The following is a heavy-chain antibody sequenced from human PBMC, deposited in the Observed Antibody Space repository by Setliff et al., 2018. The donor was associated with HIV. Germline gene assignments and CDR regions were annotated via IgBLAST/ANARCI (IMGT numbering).Heavy chain of an antibody. CDR3: ARHPSYSSDHPPLYFDY. V-gene: IGHV4-39*01. CDR2: IYYSGRT. Sequence: SETLSLTCTFSGGSISSGAYYWGWIRQPPGKGLEWIGSIYYSGRTYYDPSLKSRLTISVDTSKNHFSLTLNSVTAADTAVYYCARHPSYSSDHPPLYFDYWGQGTLVTVSS. D-gene: IGHD6-19*01. CDR1: GGSISSGAYY. J-gene: IGHJ4*02.